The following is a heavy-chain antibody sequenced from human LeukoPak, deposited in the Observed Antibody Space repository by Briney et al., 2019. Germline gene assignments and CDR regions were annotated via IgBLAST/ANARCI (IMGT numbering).Heavy chain of an antibody. Sequence: SETLSLTCAVYGGSFIGYYWSWIRQPPGKGLEWIGEINHSGSTNYNPSLKSRVTISVDTSKNQFSLKLSSVTAADTAVYYCARGRSVPAAARKYYYYYMDVWGKGTMVTVSS. D-gene: IGHD2-2*01. CDR3: ARGRSVPAAARKYYYYYMDV. CDR1: GGSFIGYY. CDR2: INHSGST. V-gene: IGHV4-34*01. J-gene: IGHJ6*03.